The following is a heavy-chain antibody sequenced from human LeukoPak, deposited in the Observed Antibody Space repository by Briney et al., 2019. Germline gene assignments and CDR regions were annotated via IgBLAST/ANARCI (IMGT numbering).Heavy chain of an antibody. CDR3: ARHIGFCSSANCRAAWFDP. D-gene: IGHD2-2*01. J-gene: IGHJ5*02. Sequence: SETLSLTCTVSGVSISSYYWSWIRQPPGKGLEWIGYIYYSVVTNYNHSLKSRVTISVDTSKNQYSLKLNSVTAADTAEYYGARHIGFCSSANCRAAWFDPWGQGTLVAVSS. V-gene: IGHV4-59*08. CDR2: IYYSVVT. CDR1: GVSISSYY.